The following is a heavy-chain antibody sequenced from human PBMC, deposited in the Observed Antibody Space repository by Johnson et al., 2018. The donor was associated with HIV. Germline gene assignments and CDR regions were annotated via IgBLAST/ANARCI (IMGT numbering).Heavy chain of an antibody. Sequence: QVQLMESGGGVVQPGRSLRLSCAASGFTFSSYGMHWVRQAPGKGLEWVAVISYDGTNKYYADSVQGRFTISSDNSKNTLYLQMNSLRAEETAVYYWASSSLRNEGGWGAFDVWGQGTMVTVSS. D-gene: IGHD1-1*01. CDR3: ASSSLRNEGGWGAFDV. CDR1: GFTFSSYG. J-gene: IGHJ3*01. V-gene: IGHV3-30*03. CDR2: ISYDGTNK.